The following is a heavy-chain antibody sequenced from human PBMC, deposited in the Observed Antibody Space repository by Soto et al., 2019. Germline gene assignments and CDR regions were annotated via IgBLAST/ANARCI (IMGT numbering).Heavy chain of an antibody. CDR2: ISSSGSTI. V-gene: IGHV3-11*01. J-gene: IGHJ6*02. CDR3: ARGQNCMAPYGMDV. D-gene: IGHD2-15*01. Sequence: PGGSLRLSCEASGFTFSDYYMSWIRQAPGKGLEWVSYISSSGSTIYYADSVKGLFTISRDNAKTSLYLQMNSLRAEDTAVHYCARGQNCMAPYGMDVWGQGTTVTVSS. CDR1: GFTFSDYY.